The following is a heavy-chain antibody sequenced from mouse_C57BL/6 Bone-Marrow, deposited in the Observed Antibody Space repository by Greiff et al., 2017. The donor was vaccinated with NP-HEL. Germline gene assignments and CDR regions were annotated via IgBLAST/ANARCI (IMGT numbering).Heavy chain of an antibody. V-gene: IGHV5-12*01. CDR2: ISNGGGST. CDR1: GFTFSDYY. D-gene: IGHD2-3*01. CDR3: ARHGGYYRTWFAY. J-gene: IGHJ3*01. Sequence: EVQVVESGGGLVQPGGSLKLSCAASGFTFSDYYMYWVRQTPEKRLEWVAYISNGGGSTYYPDTVKGRFTISRDNAKNTLYLQMSRLKSEDTAMYYCARHGGYYRTWFAYWGQGTLVTVSA.